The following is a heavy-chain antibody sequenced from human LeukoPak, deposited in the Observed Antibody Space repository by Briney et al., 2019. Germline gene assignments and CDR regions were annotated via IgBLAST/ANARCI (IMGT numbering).Heavy chain of an antibody. J-gene: IGHJ4*02. CDR3: ARSRATVTTFDY. V-gene: IGHV4-39*01. Sequence: ASETLSLTCTVSGGSISSSSYYWGWIRQPPGKGLEWIGSIYYSGSTYYNPSLKSRVSISVDTSKNQFSLKLSSVTAADTAVYYCARSRATVTTFDYWGQGTLVTVSS. CDR1: GGSISSSSYY. D-gene: IGHD4-17*01. CDR2: IYYSGST.